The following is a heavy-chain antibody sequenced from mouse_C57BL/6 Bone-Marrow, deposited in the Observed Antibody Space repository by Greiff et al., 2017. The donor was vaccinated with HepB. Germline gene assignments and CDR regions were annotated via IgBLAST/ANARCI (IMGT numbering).Heavy chain of an antibody. J-gene: IGHJ4*01. CDR3: ARGKVSTVVEMDY. Sequence: VQLQQPGAELVRPGSSVKLSCKASGYTFTSYWMHWVKQRPIQGLEWIGNIDPSDSETHYNQKFKDKATLTVVKSSSTAYMQLSSLTSEDSAVYYSARGKVSTVVEMDYWGQGTSVTVSS. D-gene: IGHD1-1*01. CDR2: IDPSDSET. V-gene: IGHV1-52*01. CDR1: GYTFTSYW.